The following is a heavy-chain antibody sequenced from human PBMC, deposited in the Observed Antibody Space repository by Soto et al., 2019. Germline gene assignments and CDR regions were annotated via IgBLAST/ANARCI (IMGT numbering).Heavy chain of an antibody. CDR1: GYTFTGYY. Sequence: ASVKVSCKASGYTFTGYYMHWVRQAPGQGLEGMGWINPNSGGTNYAQKFKGRVTMTRDTSISTAYMELSRLRSDDTAVYYCAIGVLQHQLPISMDVWGQGTTVPGYS. CDR3: AIGVLQHQLPISMDV. J-gene: IGHJ6*02. CDR2: INPNSGGT. D-gene: IGHD2-2*01. V-gene: IGHV1-2*02.